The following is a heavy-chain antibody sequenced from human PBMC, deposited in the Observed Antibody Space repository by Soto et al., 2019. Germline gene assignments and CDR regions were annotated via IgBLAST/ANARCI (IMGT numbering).Heavy chain of an antibody. CDR2: ISYDGSNK. V-gene: IGHV3-30*18. J-gene: IGHJ6*02. CDR3: AKDIALVRGVIIDMDV. Sequence: SLRLSCAASGFIFSNYGVHWVRQAPGKGLEWVALISYDGSNKYYADSVKGRFTISRDNSKNTLYLQMNSLRAEDTAVYYCAKDIALVRGVIIDMDVWGQGTTVTVSS. CDR1: GFIFSNYG. D-gene: IGHD3-10*01.